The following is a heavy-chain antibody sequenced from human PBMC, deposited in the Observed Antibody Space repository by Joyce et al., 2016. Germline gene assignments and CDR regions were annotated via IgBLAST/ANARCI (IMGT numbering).Heavy chain of an antibody. J-gene: IGHJ4*02. CDR1: GFTFRSFW. V-gene: IGHV3-74*01. D-gene: IGHD6-19*01. CDR3: VRDETVAGPSTSDY. CDR2: TNSDGSST. Sequence: EVQLVESGGGLVQPGGSLRLSCAASGFTFRSFWMHWGRQIPGKGLVCVSRTNSDGSSTTYADSVKCRFTVSKDNAKNTLYLQMNSLRVEDTAVYYCVRDETVAGPSTSDYWGQGTLVTVSS.